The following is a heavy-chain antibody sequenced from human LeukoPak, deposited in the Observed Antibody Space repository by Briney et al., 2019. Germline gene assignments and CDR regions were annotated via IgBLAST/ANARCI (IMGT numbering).Heavy chain of an antibody. V-gene: IGHV4-59*01. D-gene: IGHD3-10*01. CDR1: GGSISSYY. J-gene: IGHJ4*02. CDR3: AARWFGELLSFDS. CDR2: IYYSGST. Sequence: SETLSLTCTVSGGSISSYYWSWIRQPPGKGLEWIGYIYYSGSTNYNPSLKSRVTISVDTSKNQFSLKLSSVTAADTAVYYCAARWFGELLSFDSWGQGTLVTVSS.